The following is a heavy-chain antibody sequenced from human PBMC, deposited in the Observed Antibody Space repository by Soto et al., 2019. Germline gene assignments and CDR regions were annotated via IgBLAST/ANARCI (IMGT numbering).Heavy chain of an antibody. J-gene: IGHJ6*02. V-gene: IGHV3-30*03. CDR2: ISYDGTDK. Sequence: HPGGSLRLSCAASGFTFSSYGIHWVRQAPGKGLEWVALISYDGTDKYYAGSVKGRFTISRDNFKNTLYLQMGSLGPEDTGVYYCVIERYEQLWLEDYRIDVSGQGTTVTVSS. CDR1: GFTFSSYG. D-gene: IGHD5-18*01. CDR3: VIERYEQLWLEDYRIDV.